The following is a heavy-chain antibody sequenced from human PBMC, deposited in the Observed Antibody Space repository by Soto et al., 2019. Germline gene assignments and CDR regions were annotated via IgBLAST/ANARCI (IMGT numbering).Heavy chain of an antibody. J-gene: IGHJ5*02. CDR3: ARDPTSTNWFDP. CDR1: GGSISTYY. Sequence: QVQLQESGPGLVKPSETLSLTCTVSGGSISTYYWSWIRQPPGKGLEWIGYINHSGTTSYNPSVKSRVTISVDTSNQCSLRLRSVTAADTAVYYCARDPTSTNWFDPWGQGTLVTVSS. V-gene: IGHV4-59*01. CDR2: INHSGTT.